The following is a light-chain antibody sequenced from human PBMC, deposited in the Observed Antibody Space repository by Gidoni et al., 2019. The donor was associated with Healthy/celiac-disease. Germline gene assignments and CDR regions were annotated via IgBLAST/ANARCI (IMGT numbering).Light chain of an antibody. Sequence: DIQMTQSPSSLSASVGDRVTITCRASQSISSYLNWYQQKPGKAPKLLIYAASSLKSGVPSRFSGSGSGTDFTLTISSLQPEDFATYYCQQSYSTPGALTFGGGTKVEIK. CDR1: QSISSY. CDR2: AAS. V-gene: IGKV1-39*01. CDR3: QQSYSTPGALT. J-gene: IGKJ4*01.